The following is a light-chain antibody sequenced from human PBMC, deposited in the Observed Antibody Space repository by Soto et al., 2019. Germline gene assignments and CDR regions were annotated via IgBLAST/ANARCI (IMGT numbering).Light chain of an antibody. V-gene: IGLV2-14*01. CDR3: SSYTSSSTLV. Sequence: SVLTQPASVSGSPGQSITISSTGTSSDVGGYNYVSWYQQHPGKAPKLMIYEVSNRPSGVSNRFSGSKSGNTASLTISGLQAEDEADYYCSSYTSSSTLVFGTGTKLTVL. CDR2: EVS. J-gene: IGLJ1*01. CDR1: SSDVGGYNY.